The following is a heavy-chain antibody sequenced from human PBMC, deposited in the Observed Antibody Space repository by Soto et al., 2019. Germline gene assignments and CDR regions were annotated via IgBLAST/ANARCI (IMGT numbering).Heavy chain of an antibody. CDR3: AKYSELPYEAYLQQ. CDR1: GFTFIAYA. J-gene: IGHJ1*01. CDR2: ISSNGGRT. V-gene: IGHV3-23*01. Sequence: LRLSCAASGFTFIAYAMSWVRQAPGKGLEWVSAISSNGGRTFYADSLRGRFTISRDNSKSALYLQMNNLRAEDTAIYYCAKYSELPYEAYLQQWSQGTLVTVSS. D-gene: IGHD1-7*01.